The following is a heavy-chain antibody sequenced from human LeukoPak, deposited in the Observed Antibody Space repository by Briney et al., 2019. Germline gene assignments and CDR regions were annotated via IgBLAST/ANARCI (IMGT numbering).Heavy chain of an antibody. D-gene: IGHD6-19*01. CDR3: ATEIEGSGMHYFDY. V-gene: IGHV1-8*02. J-gene: IGHJ4*02. CDR2: MNPNNGNT. Sequence: GASVKVSCKASGYTFTSSDINWVRQATGQGLEWMGWMNPNNGNTGYAQKLQGRVTMTRDTSISTAYMELGSLRSEDTAVYYCATEIEGSGMHYFDYWGQGTLVTVSS. CDR1: GYTFTSSD.